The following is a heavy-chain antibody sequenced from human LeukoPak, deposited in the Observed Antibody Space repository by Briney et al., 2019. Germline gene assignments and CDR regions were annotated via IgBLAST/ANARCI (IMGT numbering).Heavy chain of an antibody. CDR1: GYTFTSYG. V-gene: IGHV1-69*05. J-gene: IGHJ4*02. CDR2: IIPIFGTA. Sequence: ASVKVSCKASGYTFTSYGISWVRQAPGQGLEWMGGIIPIFGTANYAQKFQGRVTITTDESTSTAYMELSSLRSEDTAVYYCARDGTYSSSSGRGYYFDYWGQGTLVTVSS. D-gene: IGHD6-6*01. CDR3: ARDGTYSSSSGRGYYFDY.